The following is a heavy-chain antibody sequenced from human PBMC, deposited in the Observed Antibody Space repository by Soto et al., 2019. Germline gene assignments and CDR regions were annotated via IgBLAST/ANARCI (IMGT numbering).Heavy chain of an antibody. CDR1: GFTFDDYA. CDR2: ISWNSGSI. Sequence: ESGGGLVQPGRSLRLSCAASGFTFDDYAMHWVRQAPGKGLEWVSGISWNSGSIGYADSVKGRFTISRDNAKNSLYLQMNSLRAEDTALYYCAKDIIWFGELLGACAFDIWGQGTMVTVSS. CDR3: AKDIIWFGELLGACAFDI. D-gene: IGHD3-10*01. V-gene: IGHV3-9*01. J-gene: IGHJ3*02.